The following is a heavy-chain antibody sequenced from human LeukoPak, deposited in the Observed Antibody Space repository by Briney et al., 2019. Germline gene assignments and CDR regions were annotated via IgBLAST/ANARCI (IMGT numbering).Heavy chain of an antibody. D-gene: IGHD2-15*01. CDR1: GGVFSSYA. Sequence: GASVKVSCKASGGVFSSYAISWVRQAPGQGLEWMGGIIPIFGTANYAQKFQGRVTITADESTSTAYMELSSLRSEDTAVYYCARDSRYCSGGSCYSMVYYWGQGTLVTVSS. V-gene: IGHV1-69*13. CDR2: IIPIFGTA. CDR3: ARDSRYCSGGSCYSMVYY. J-gene: IGHJ4*02.